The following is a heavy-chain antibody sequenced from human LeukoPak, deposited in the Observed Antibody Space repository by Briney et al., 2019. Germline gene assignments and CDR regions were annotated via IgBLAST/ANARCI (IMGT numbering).Heavy chain of an antibody. CDR1: GGSISSGGYS. Sequence: SQTLSLTCAVSGGSISSGGYSWSWIRQPPGKGLEWIGYIYHSGSTNYNPSLKSRVTISVDTSKNQFSLKLSSVTAADTAVYYCAREHTYYDILTGYYDYWGQGTLVTVSS. CDR2: IYHSGST. D-gene: IGHD3-9*01. CDR3: AREHTYYDILTGYYDY. V-gene: IGHV4-30-2*01. J-gene: IGHJ4*02.